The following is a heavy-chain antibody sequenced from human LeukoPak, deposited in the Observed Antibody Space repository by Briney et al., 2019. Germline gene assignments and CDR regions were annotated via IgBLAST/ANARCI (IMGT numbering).Heavy chain of an antibody. CDR3: ARGVSIAARRRDY. CDR1: GGSISSYY. V-gene: IGHV4-4*07. J-gene: IGHJ4*02. Sequence: SETLSLTCTVSGGSISSYYWSWIRQPAGKGLEWIGRVQTSGSTNYKPSLESRVTMSVDTSKNQFSLKLTSVTAADTAVYYCARGVSIAARRRDYWGQGTLVTVSS. CDR2: VQTSGST. D-gene: IGHD6-6*01.